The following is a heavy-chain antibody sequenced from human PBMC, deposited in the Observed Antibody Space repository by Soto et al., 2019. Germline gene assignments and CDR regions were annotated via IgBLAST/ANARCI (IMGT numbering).Heavy chain of an antibody. Sequence: GGSLRIGRAASGFTVSSFVMNWARQAPGKGLEWVSTVSPGGDVSHYTDSVKGRFTISRDNSRRTLHLQMDSLRAEDAAVYFCVRRAITATTNWGAFDVWGQGTVVTVSS. CDR1: GFTVSSFV. CDR3: VRRAITATTNWGAFDV. D-gene: IGHD1-20*01. J-gene: IGHJ3*01. CDR2: VSPGGDVS. V-gene: IGHV3-23*01.